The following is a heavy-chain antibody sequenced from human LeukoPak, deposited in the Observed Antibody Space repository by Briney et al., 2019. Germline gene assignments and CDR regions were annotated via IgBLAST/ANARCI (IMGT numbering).Heavy chain of an antibody. CDR1: GGSISSGDYY. CDR3: ARMVRGVIILDY. CDR2: IYYSGST. D-gene: IGHD3-10*01. J-gene: IGHJ4*02. V-gene: IGHV4-30-4*08. Sequence: SETLSLTCTVSGGSISSGDYYWSWIRQPPGKGLEWIGYIYYSGSTCYNPSLKSRVTISVDTSKNQFSLKLSSVTAADTAVYYCARMVRGVIILDYWGQGTLVTVSS.